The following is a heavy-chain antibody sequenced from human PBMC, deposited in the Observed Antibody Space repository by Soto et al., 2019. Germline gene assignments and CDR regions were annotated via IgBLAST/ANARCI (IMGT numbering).Heavy chain of an antibody. D-gene: IGHD1-26*01. CDR1: GGSISSSSYY. V-gene: IGHV4-39*01. CDR2: IYYSGST. Sequence: QLQLQESGPGLVKPSETLSLTCTVSGGSISSSSYYWGWIRQPPGKGLEWIGSIYYSGSTYYNPSLNSRVTLSVDTSKNQFSLWLSSVTAADPAVYYCARLFPHSGSYLDYWGQGTLVTVSS. CDR3: ARLFPHSGSYLDY. J-gene: IGHJ4*02.